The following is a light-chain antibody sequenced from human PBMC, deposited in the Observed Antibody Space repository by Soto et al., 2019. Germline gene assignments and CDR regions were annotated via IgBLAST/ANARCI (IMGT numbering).Light chain of an antibody. CDR3: CSYAGSHTFV. Sequence: QSVLTQPRSVSGSPGQSVTISCTGSSSNVGGYNYVSLYQQHPGKAPKFMIYDVSKRPSGVPDRFSGSKSGNTASLTISGLQAEDEADYYCCSYAGSHTFVFGTGTKVTVL. CDR2: DVS. V-gene: IGLV2-11*01. J-gene: IGLJ1*01. CDR1: SSNVGGYNY.